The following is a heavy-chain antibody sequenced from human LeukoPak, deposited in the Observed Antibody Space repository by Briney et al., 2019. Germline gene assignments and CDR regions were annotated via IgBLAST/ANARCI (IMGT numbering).Heavy chain of an antibody. Sequence: SETLSLTCAVYGGSFSGYYWSWIRQPPGKGLEWIGEINHSGSTNYNPSLKSRVTISIDKSKNQFSLKLSSVTAADTAVYYCARSLAVALRPDSNAFDIWGQGTMVTVSS. J-gene: IGHJ3*02. V-gene: IGHV4-34*01. CDR2: INHSGST. CDR3: ARSLAVALRPDSNAFDI. D-gene: IGHD6-19*01. CDR1: GGSFSGYY.